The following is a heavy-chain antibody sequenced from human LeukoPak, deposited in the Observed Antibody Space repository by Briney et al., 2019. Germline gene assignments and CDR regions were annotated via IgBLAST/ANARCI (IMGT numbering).Heavy chain of an antibody. V-gene: IGHV1-24*01. D-gene: IGHD6-13*01. CDR3: ATEVLAAALDSRRGWFDP. CDR2: FDPEDGET. CDR1: GYTLTELS. J-gene: IGHJ5*02. Sequence: ASVKVSCKVSGYTLTELSMHWVRQAPGKGLEWMGGFDPEDGETIYAQKFQGRVTMTEDTSTDTAYMELSSLRSEDTAVYYCATEVLAAALDSRRGWFDPWGQGTLVTVSS.